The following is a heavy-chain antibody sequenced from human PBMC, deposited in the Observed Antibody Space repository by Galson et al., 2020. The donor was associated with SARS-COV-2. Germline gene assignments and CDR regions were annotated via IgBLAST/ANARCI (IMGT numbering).Heavy chain of an antibody. J-gene: IGHJ6*02. Sequence: SQTLSLTCSVPGGSVRTRGKYWVWIRQSPGKGLEYIGSIHYSGSTYYNPSLKSRVTTSVDTSKNQVSLRLSSVTAADTAVYYCARGAYDPLAGHYRDYGMDVCGQGTTVTVSS. CDR1: GGSVRTRGKY. CDR3: ARGAYDPLAGHYRDYGMDV. V-gene: IGHV4-39*01. D-gene: IGHD3-9*01. CDR2: IHYSGST.